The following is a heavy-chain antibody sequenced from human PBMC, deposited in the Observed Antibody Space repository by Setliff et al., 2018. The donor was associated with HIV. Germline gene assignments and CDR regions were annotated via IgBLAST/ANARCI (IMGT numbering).Heavy chain of an antibody. Sequence: GGSLRLSCAASGFTFSRFWMHWVRQVPGKGLMWVSRINTDGTYIHYADSVKGRFTISRDNAKNILYLQMNSLRPDDTAAYYYDSSGYYHYYYYGMDVWGQGTTVTVSS. D-gene: IGHD3-22*01. CDR1: GFTFSRFW. CDR2: INTDGTYI. V-gene: IGHV3-74*01. CDR3: DSSGYYHYYYYGMDV. J-gene: IGHJ6*02.